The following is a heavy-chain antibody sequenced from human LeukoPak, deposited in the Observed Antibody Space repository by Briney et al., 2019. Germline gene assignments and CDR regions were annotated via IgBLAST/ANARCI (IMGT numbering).Heavy chain of an antibody. CDR2: IKQDGSEK. J-gene: IGHJ5*02. V-gene: IGHV3-7*01. D-gene: IGHD3-22*01. Sequence: GGSLRLSCAASGFTFSSYWMSWVRQAPGKGLEWVANIKQDGSEKYYVDPVKGRFTISRDNAKNSLYLQMNSLRAEDTAVYYCARVGYDSSGYFLNWFDPWGQGTLVTVSS. CDR1: GFTFSSYW. CDR3: ARVGYDSSGYFLNWFDP.